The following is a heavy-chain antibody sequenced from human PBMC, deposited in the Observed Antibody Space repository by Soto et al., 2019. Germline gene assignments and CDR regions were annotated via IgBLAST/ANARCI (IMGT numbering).Heavy chain of an antibody. D-gene: IGHD3-10*01. CDR3: ARHNYGSGSTYFDY. Sequence: QVQLQESGPGLVKPSETLSLTCTVSGGSISSYYWSWIRQPPGKGLEWIGYIYYSGSTNYNPSLKIRVTIPVDTSKNQFSLKLNSMTAADTAVYYCARHNYGSGSTYFDYWGQGTLVTVSS. CDR2: IYYSGST. J-gene: IGHJ4*02. CDR1: GGSISSYY. V-gene: IGHV4-59*08.